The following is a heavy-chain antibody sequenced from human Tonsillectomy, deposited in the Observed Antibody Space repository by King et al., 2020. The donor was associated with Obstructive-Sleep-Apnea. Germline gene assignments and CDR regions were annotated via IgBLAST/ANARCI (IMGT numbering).Heavy chain of an antibody. CDR2: IYHSWST. CDR3: ARSPTLEAAGMALGY. D-gene: IGHD6-13*01. Sequence: QLQESGPGLVKPSGTLSLTCAVSGGSISSGNWWTWVRQPPGKGLEWIGEIYHSWSTNYTPSLKSRVSISVDRSKNRFSLKLTSVTAADTAVYYCARSPTLEAAGMALGYWGQGTLVTVSS. V-gene: IGHV4-4*02. J-gene: IGHJ4*02. CDR1: GGSISSGNW.